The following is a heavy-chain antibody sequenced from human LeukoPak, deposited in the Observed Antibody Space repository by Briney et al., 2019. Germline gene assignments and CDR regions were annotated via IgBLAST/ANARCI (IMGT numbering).Heavy chain of an antibody. V-gene: IGHV4-34*01. CDR2: INHSGST. J-gene: IGHJ4*02. CDR3: ARAVYDYVWGSYRMVFDY. CDR1: GGSFSGYY. Sequence: KPSETLSLTCAVYGGSFSGYYWSWIRQPPGKGLEWTGEINHSGSTNYNPSLKSRVIISVDTSKNQFSLKLSSVTAADTAVYYCARAVYDYVWGSYRMVFDYWGQGTLVTVSS. D-gene: IGHD3-16*02.